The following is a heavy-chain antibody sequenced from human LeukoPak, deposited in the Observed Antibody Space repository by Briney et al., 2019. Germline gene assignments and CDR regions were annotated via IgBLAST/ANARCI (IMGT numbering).Heavy chain of an antibody. J-gene: IGHJ4*02. Sequence: ASVEVSCKASGYTFTGYYMHWVRQAPGQGLEWMGWINPNSGGTNYAQKFQGRVTMTRDTSISTAYMELSRLRSDDTAVYYCARTYSYGFLPDYWGQGTLVTVSS. D-gene: IGHD5-18*01. CDR3: ARTYSYGFLPDY. CDR2: INPNSGGT. V-gene: IGHV1-2*02. CDR1: GYTFTGYY.